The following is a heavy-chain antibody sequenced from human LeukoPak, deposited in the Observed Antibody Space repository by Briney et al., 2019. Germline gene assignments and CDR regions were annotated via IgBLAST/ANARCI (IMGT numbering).Heavy chain of an antibody. CDR3: SAGPSGWTEFFRH. Sequence: GGSLRLSCAASGFTFSNAWMSWVRQAPGKGLEWVGRIKSKTDGGTTDYAAPMKGRFTISRDDSKNTLYLQMNSLKTEDTAVYYCSAGPSGWTEFFRHWGQGTLVTVSS. CDR2: IKSKTDGGTT. D-gene: IGHD6-19*01. J-gene: IGHJ1*01. CDR1: GFTFSNAW. V-gene: IGHV3-15*01.